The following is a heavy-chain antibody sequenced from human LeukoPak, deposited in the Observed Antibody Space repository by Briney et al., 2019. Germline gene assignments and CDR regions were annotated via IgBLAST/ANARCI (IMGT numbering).Heavy chain of an antibody. D-gene: IGHD6-19*01. Sequence: SETLSLTCTVSGGSISNYYWSWIRQPPGKGLEWIGYIYYSGSTNYNPSLKSRVTISVDTSKNQSSLKLSSVTAADTAVYYCARRSIAVAGHFDWFDPWGQGTLVTVSS. CDR1: GGSISNYY. J-gene: IGHJ5*02. CDR2: IYYSGST. V-gene: IGHV4-59*01. CDR3: ARRSIAVAGHFDWFDP.